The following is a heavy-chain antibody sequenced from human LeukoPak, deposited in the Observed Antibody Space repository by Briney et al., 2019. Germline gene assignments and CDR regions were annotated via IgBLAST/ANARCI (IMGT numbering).Heavy chain of an antibody. J-gene: IGHJ4*02. Sequence: SETLSLTCTVSGGSISSGNYYWSWIRQPARKGLEWIGRITTSGGTNYDPSLKSRVIISIDTSKNQFSLRLSSATAADTAVYYCASHQYGAGTNYHDYWGQGTLVTVSS. D-gene: IGHD3-10*01. CDR2: ITTSGGT. CDR1: GGSISSGNYY. V-gene: IGHV4-61*02. CDR3: ASHQYGAGTNYHDY.